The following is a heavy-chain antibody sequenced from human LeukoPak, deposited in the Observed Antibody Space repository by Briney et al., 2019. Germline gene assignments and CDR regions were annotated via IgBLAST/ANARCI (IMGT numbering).Heavy chain of an antibody. CDR2: IYYSGST. CDR3: ASSYGSGSYGYYYYGMDV. CDR1: SDSISSGGYY. V-gene: IGHV4-31*03. D-gene: IGHD3-10*01. J-gene: IGHJ6*02. Sequence: SQTLSLTCTVSSDSISSGGYYWSWIRQHPGKGLEWIGYIYYSGSTYYNPSLKSRVTISLDTSRNQFSLKLSSVTAADTAVYYCASSYGSGSYGYYYYGMDVWGQGTTVTVSS.